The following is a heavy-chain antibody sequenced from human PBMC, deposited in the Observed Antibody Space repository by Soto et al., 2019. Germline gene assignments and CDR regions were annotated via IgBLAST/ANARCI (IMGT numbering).Heavy chain of an antibody. J-gene: IGHJ4*02. CDR3: ARAFLTGYSLDY. CDR1: GGTFSSYT. D-gene: IGHD3-9*01. CDR2: IIPILGIA. V-gene: IGHV1-69*02. Sequence: GASVKVSCKASGGTFSSYTIGWVRQAPGQGLEWMGRIIPILGIANYAQEFQGRVTIAADKSTSTAYMELSSLRSEDTAVYYCARAFLTGYSLDYWGQGTLVTVSS.